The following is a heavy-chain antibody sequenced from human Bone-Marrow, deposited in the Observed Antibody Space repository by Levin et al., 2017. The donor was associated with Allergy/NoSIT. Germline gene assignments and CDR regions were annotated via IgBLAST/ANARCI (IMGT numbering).Heavy chain of an antibody. CDR3: ARDLGSGSSSTSMDV. CDR1: EFSLGDFY. Sequence: PGGSLRLSCTASEFSLGDFYMTWIRQAPGKGLEWISYISQSGDIEFYADSVRGRFTISRDNAKDLVYLHMARLKPEDTAVYYCARDLGSGSSSTSMDVWGPGTTVSVTS. D-gene: IGHD1-1*01. CDR2: ISQSGDIE. J-gene: IGHJ6*02. V-gene: IGHV3-11*01.